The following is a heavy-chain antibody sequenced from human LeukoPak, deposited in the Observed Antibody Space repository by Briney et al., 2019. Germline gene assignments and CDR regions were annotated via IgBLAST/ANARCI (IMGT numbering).Heavy chain of an antibody. CDR2: IIPIFGTA. D-gene: IGHD2-8*02. CDR1: GGTFSSYA. V-gene: IGHV1-69*13. CDR3: ARAGGYHAPLSYYYFDY. J-gene: IGHJ4*02. Sequence: SVKVSCKASGGTFSSYAISWVRQAPGQGLEWMGGIIPIFGTANYAQKFQGRVTITAEESTSTAYMELSSLRSEDTAVYYCARAGGYHAPLSYYYFDYWGQGTLVTVSS.